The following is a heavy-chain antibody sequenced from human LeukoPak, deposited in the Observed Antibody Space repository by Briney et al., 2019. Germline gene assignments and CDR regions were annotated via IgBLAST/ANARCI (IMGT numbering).Heavy chain of an antibody. J-gene: IGHJ6*02. CDR1: GFTFSSYA. Sequence: GGSLRLSCAASGFTFSSYAMHWVRQAPGKGPEWVAVLSYDGSNKYYADSVKGRFTISRDNSKNTLYLQMNSLRAEDTAVYYCARGRGRVDVWGQGTTVTVSS. CDR3: ARGRGRVDV. D-gene: IGHD3-10*01. CDR2: LSYDGSNK. V-gene: IGHV3-30*01.